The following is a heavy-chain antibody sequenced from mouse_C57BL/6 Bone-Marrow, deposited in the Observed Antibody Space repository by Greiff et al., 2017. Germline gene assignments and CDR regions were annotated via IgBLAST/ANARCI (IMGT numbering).Heavy chain of an antibody. J-gene: IGHJ2*01. Sequence: VQLQQSGAELARPGASVQLSCKASGYTFTSYGISWVKQRTGQGLEWIGEICPRTGNPNYNEKLQGKATLPADKSSSTAYMELLSLTSEDSAVYFCARGSNWYYFDYWGQGTTLTVSS. CDR2: ICPRTGNP. CDR1: GYTFTSYG. V-gene: IGHV1-81*01. CDR3: ARGSNWYYFDY. D-gene: IGHD4-1*01.